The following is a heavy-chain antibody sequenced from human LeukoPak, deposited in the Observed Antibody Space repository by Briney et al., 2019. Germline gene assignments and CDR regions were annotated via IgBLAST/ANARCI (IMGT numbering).Heavy chain of an antibody. CDR1: GGTFSRYA. D-gene: IGHD1-7*01. J-gene: IGHJ6*04. CDR3: ARDGVTGTRLSTGDV. CDR2: IIPIFGTA. V-gene: IGHV1-69*13. Sequence: SVKVSCKASGGTFSRYAISWVRQAPGQGLEWMGGIIPIFGTANYAQKFQGRVTITADESTSTAYMELSSLRSEDTAVYYCARDGVTGTRLSTGDVWGKGTTVTVSS.